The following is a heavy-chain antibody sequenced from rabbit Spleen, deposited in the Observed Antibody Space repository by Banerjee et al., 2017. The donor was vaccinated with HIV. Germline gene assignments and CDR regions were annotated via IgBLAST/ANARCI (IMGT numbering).Heavy chain of an antibody. CDR1: GFSFSSGYY. V-gene: IGHV1S45*01. CDR3: ARWVIGSGSRFFDL. D-gene: IGHD1-1*01. CDR2: IDTGSSGFT. Sequence: QEQLVESGGGLVQPGASLTLTCTASGFSFSSGYYMCWVRQAPGKGLEWIACIDTGSSGFTYFASWAKGRFTISKTSSTTVTLQMTSLTAADTAMYFCARWVIGSGSRFFDLWGPGTLVTVS. J-gene: IGHJ4*01.